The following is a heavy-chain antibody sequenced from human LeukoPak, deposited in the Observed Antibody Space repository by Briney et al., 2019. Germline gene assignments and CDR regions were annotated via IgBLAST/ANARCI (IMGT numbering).Heavy chain of an antibody. D-gene: IGHD6-13*01. J-gene: IGHJ4*02. Sequence: PGRSLRLSCAASGFAFSNYGMHWVPQGPGKGLEWGAVIWFDGSDKYYVDSVKGRFTIPRDNSKNTLSLQMNSLRAEDTAVYYCARYRAAPNYFDFWGQGTLVTVSS. V-gene: IGHV3-33*01. CDR3: ARYRAAPNYFDF. CDR2: IWFDGSDK. CDR1: GFAFSNYG.